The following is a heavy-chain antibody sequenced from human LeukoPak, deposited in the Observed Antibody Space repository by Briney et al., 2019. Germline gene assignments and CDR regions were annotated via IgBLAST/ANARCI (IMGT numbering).Heavy chain of an antibody. J-gene: IGHJ5*02. CDR1: GYSISSGYY. Sequence: SETLSLTCTVSGYSISSGYYWGWIRQPPGKGLEWIGSIYHSGSTYYNPSLKSRVTISVDTSKNQFSLKLSSVTAADTAVYYCARDSPIVDILTPNWFDPWGQGTLVTVSS. D-gene: IGHD3-9*01. CDR2: IYHSGST. CDR3: ARDSPIVDILTPNWFDP. V-gene: IGHV4-38-2*02.